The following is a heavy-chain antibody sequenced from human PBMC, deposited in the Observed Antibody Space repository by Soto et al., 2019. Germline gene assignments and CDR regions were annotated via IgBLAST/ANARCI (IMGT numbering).Heavy chain of an antibody. CDR2: INPAGGTT. CDR1: GFTFTSYY. J-gene: IGHJ6*03. V-gene: IGHV1-46*03. Sequence: QVQLVQSGTEVKKPGASVKVSCKASGFTFTSYYMHWVRQAPGQGLEWMGIINPAGGTTTYAQSFQGRVTMTRDTSTSTVYMELSSLRSEDTAVYYCAMRSTEGAYYYMDGWGKGTTVTVSS. CDR3: AMRSTEGAYYYMDG. D-gene: IGHD2-2*01.